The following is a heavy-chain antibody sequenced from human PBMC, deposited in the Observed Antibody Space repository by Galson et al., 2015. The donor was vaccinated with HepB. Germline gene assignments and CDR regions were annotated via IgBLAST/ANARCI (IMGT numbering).Heavy chain of an antibody. CDR1: GFTFSNAW. Sequence: SLRLSCAASGFTFSNAWMSWVRQAPGKGLEWVGRIKSKTDGGTTDYAAPVKARFTISRDDSKNTLYLLMNSLKTEDTAVYYCTTDASSAYYYGYYYGMDVWGQGTTVTVSS. J-gene: IGHJ6*02. CDR2: IKSKTDGGTT. V-gene: IGHV3-15*01. CDR3: TTDASSAYYYGYYYGMDV. D-gene: IGHD3-22*01.